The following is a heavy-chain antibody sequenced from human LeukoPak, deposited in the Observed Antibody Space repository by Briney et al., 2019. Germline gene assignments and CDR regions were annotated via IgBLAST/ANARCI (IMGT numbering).Heavy chain of an antibody. Sequence: SVKVSCKASGGTFSSYAISWVRQAPGQGLEWMGGIIPIFGTANYAQKFQGRVTITADEPTSTAYMELSSLRSEDTAVYYCARDSSGWYLARYWGQGTLVTVSS. V-gene: IGHV1-69*13. D-gene: IGHD6-19*01. CDR2: IIPIFGTA. CDR1: GGTFSSYA. CDR3: ARDSSGWYLARY. J-gene: IGHJ4*02.